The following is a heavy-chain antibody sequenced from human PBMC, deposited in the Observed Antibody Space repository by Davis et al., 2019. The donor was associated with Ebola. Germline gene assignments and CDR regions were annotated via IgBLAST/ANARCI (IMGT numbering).Heavy chain of an antibody. J-gene: IGHJ4*02. V-gene: IGHV3-72*01. CDR2: SRNQENHYNT. D-gene: IGHD1/OR15-1a*01. Sequence: GESLKISCTDPVITFSSYAMTWVRLTPGTGLEWVGLSRNQENHYNTEYAASVRGRFTISRDDSKKSMYLQMNSLRTEDTAVYYCVTENWYRFESWGQGTLVTVSS. CDR3: VTENWYRFES. CDR1: VITFSSYA.